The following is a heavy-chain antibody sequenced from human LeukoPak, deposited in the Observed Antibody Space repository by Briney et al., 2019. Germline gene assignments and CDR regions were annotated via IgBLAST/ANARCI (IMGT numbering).Heavy chain of an antibody. V-gene: IGHV4-59*01. CDR2: IYYSGAT. D-gene: IGHD6-13*01. CDR1: GGSFSFYH. J-gene: IGHJ4*02. Sequence: PSETLSLTCTISGGSFSFYHWSWIRQPPGKGLEWIGYIYYSGATNYNPSHRGRVTMSVDTSKNQFSLKLRSVTAADTAVYYCARGGSRSSSWFYFDYWGQGSLVTVSS. CDR3: ARGGSRSSSWFYFDY.